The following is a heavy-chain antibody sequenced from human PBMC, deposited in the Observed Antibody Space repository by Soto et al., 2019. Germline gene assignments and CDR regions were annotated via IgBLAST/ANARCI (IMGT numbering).Heavy chain of an antibody. CDR3: ARGPRVSSTGTGAH. V-gene: IGHV3-30*03. CDR2: ISYDGSNR. J-gene: IGHJ4*02. Sequence: GGSLRLSCAASGFTFSTYGMHWVRQAPGKGLEWVALISYDGSNRNSADSVKGRFTISRDNSKNTLYLQMNSLRVEDTAVYYCARGPRVSSTGTGAHWGRGTLVTVSS. D-gene: IGHD1-1*01. CDR1: GFTFSTYG.